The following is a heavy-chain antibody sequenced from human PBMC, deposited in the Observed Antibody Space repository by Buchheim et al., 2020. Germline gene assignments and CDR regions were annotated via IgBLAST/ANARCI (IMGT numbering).Heavy chain of an antibody. V-gene: IGHV3-48*01. CDR2: ISSSSSTI. CDR1: GFTFSSYS. Sequence: EVQLVESGGGLVQPGGSLRLSCAASGFTFSSYSMNWVRQAPGKGLEWVSYISSSSSTIYYADSVKGRFTISRDNAKDSLYLQMNSLRAEDTAVYYCARDFWSGYYGYYYYMDVWGKGTT. J-gene: IGHJ6*03. D-gene: IGHD3-3*01. CDR3: ARDFWSGYYGYYYYMDV.